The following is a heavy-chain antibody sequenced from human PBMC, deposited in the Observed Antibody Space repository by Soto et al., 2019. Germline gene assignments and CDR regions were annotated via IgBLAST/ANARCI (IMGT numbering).Heavy chain of an antibody. CDR1: GFTFSSYA. CDR3: AKDLFFSGRGGGVDY. V-gene: IGHV3-23*01. D-gene: IGHD3-10*01. J-gene: IGHJ4*02. CDR2: ISGSGGST. Sequence: EVQLLESGGGLVQPGGSLRLSCAASGFTFSSYAMSWVRKAPGKGLEWVSAISGSGGSTYYADSVKGRFTISRDNSKNTLYLQMNSLRAEDTAVYYCAKDLFFSGRGGGVDYWGQGTLVTVSS.